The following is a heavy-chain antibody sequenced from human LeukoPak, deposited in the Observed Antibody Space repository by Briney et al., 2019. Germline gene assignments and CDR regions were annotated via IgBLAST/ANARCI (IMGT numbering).Heavy chain of an antibody. Sequence: GGSLRLSCSASGFTFSSYAMHWVRQAPGKGLEYVSAVSSNGGTTYYADSVKGRFTISRHSSKNTLYLQMNSLRGEDTAVYYCARFLGRITISGVVPYGMDVWGQGTTVTVSS. CDR3: ARFLGRITISGVVPYGMDV. J-gene: IGHJ6*02. CDR2: VSSNGGTT. D-gene: IGHD3-3*01. V-gene: IGHV3-64*04. CDR1: GFTFSSYA.